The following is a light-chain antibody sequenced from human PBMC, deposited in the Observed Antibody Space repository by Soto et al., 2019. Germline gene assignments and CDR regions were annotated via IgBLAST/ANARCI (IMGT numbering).Light chain of an antibody. CDR2: TTS. CDR3: HQSYSTPPA. CDR1: QNIDIY. Sequence: DVQMTQSPSSLSASVGDRVTITCRASQNIDIYLNWYQQKPGRPPTLLIYTTSRLQSVVPTRFSGSGSGTDFTLTISNLQPEDFATYSCHQSYSTPPAFGQGTKVGIK. J-gene: IGKJ2*01. V-gene: IGKV1-39*01.